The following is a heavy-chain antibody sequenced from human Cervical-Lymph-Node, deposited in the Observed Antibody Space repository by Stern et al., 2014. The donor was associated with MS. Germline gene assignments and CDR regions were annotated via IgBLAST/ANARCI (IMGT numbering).Heavy chain of an antibody. J-gene: IGHJ4*02. V-gene: IGHV4-31*03. CDR2: IHYSGST. CDR1: GDSISSGGLY. CDR3: ARRGAAATQNPFDY. Sequence: QLQLHESGPGLVKPSQTLSLTCIVSGDSISSGGLYWNWIRQHPGKGLEWLGYIHYSGSTYYNPSLKSRITISVDTSKNQFSLKLTSVTAADTAVYYCARRGAAATQNPFDYWGQGTLVTVSS. D-gene: IGHD2-15*01.